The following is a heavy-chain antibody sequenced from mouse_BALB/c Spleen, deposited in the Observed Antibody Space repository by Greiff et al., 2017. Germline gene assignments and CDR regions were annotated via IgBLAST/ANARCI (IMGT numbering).Heavy chain of an antibody. Sequence: DVQLVESGGGLVKPGGSLKLSCAASGFTFSDYYMYWVRQTPEKRLEWVATISDGGSYTYYPDSVKGRFTISRDNAKNNLYLQMSSLKSEDTAMYYCAVAYYRYDGGAMDYWGQGTSVTVSS. CDR1: GFTFSDYY. J-gene: IGHJ4*01. CDR3: AVAYYRYDGGAMDY. CDR2: ISDGGSYT. D-gene: IGHD2-14*01. V-gene: IGHV5-4*02.